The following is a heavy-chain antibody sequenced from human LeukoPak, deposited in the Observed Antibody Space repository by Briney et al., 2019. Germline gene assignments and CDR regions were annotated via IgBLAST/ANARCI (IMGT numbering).Heavy chain of an antibody. CDR2: TSYDGSNK. Sequence: GGSLRLSCAASGFTFRSYGMHWVRRAPGKGLEWVAVTSYDGSNKYYADSVKGRFTISRDNSKNTLYLQMNSLRAEDTAVYFCAKDLKSYSQYDLDYWGQGTLVTVSS. CDR3: AKDLKSYSQYDLDY. J-gene: IGHJ4*02. D-gene: IGHD1-26*01. V-gene: IGHV3-30*18. CDR1: GFTFRSYG.